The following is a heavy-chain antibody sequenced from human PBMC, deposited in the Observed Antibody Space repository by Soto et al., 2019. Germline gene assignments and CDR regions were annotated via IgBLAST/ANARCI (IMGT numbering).Heavy chain of an antibody. CDR3: ARGAVDTAMAVDY. J-gene: IGHJ4*02. D-gene: IGHD5-18*01. CDR2: IYYSGST. Sequence: PSETLSLTCTVSGGSISSGDYYWSWIRQPPGKGLEWIGYIYYSGSTYYNPSLKSRVTISVDTSKNQFSLKLSSVTAADTAVYYCARGAVDTAMAVDYWGQGTLVTVSS. CDR1: GGSISSGDYY. V-gene: IGHV4-30-4*01.